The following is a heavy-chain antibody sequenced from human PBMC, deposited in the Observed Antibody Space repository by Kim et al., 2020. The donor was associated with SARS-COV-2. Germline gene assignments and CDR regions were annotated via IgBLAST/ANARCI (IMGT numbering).Heavy chain of an antibody. J-gene: IGHJ4*02. Sequence: GGSLRLSCAASGFTFSRQWMSWVRQAPGKGLEWVAKINADGSDKSYVDSVKGRFTISRDNGKNSLFLQMDSLRAEDTAVYYCARAEIWGQGTLVTVSS. V-gene: IGHV3-7*01. CDR1: GFTFSRQW. CDR3: ARAEI. CDR2: INADGSDK.